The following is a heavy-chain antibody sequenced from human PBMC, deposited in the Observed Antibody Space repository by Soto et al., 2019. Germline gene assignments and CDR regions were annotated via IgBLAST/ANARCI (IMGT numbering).Heavy chain of an antibody. CDR3: ARASPHSYDCDY. D-gene: IGHD5-18*01. J-gene: IGHJ4*02. Sequence: GGSLRLSCAASGFTFSSYGMHWVRQAPGKGLEWVAVIWYDGSNKYYADSVKGRFTISRDNSKNTLYLQMNSLRAEDTAVYYCARASPHSYDCDYWGQGTLVTVSS. CDR1: GFTFSSYG. V-gene: IGHV3-33*01. CDR2: IWYDGSNK.